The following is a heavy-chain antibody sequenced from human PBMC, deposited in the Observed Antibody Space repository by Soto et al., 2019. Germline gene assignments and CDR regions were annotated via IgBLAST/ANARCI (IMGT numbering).Heavy chain of an antibody. V-gene: IGHV1-8*01. CDR3: ARVLSWASYYDFWSCYYNYYCYGMDV. D-gene: IGHD3-3*01. Sequence: ASVKVSCKASGYTFTSYDINWVRQATGQGLEWMGWMNPNSGNTGYAQKFQGRVTMTRNTSISTAYMELSSLRSEDTAVYYCARVLSWASYYDFWSCYYNYYCYGMDVWG. CDR1: GYTFTSYD. J-gene: IGHJ6*02. CDR2: MNPNSGNT.